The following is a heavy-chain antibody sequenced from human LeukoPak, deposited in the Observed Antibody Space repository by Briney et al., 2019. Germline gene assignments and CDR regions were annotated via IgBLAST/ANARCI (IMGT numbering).Heavy chain of an antibody. CDR3: ARSSGYQLLYGYYYYMDV. J-gene: IGHJ6*03. V-gene: IGHV3-11*04. CDR1: GFTFSDYY. D-gene: IGHD2-2*02. CDR2: ISSSGNTI. Sequence: GGSLRLSCAASGFTFSDYYMSWIGQAPGKGLEWVSYISSSGNTIYYADSVKGRFTISRDNAKNSLYLQMNSLRAEDTAVYYCARSSGYQLLYGYYYYMDVWGKGTTVTVSS.